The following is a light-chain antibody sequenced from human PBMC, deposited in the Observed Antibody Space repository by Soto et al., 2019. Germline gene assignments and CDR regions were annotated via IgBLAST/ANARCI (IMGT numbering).Light chain of an antibody. Sequence: EIVLTQSPGTLSLSPGERATLSCRASQGVGNNLAWYQQKPGQAPGLLIYEASTRATGIPARFSGSGSGTDFTLTISRLEPEDFAVYYCQQYGSSPITFGQGTRLEIK. CDR2: EAS. J-gene: IGKJ5*01. CDR3: QQYGSSPIT. CDR1: QGVGNN. V-gene: IGKV3-20*01.